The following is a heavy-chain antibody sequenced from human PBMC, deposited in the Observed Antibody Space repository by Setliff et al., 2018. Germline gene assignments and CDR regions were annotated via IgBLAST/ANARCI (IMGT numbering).Heavy chain of an antibody. CDR1: GFNFNTYT. CDR2: INSDGSTT. D-gene: IGHD5-18*01. V-gene: IGHV3-74*01. CDR3: ARATAMAIYYYYMDV. J-gene: IGHJ6*03. Sequence: GGSLRLSCAASGFNFNTYTMSWVRQVPGKGLVWVSRINSDGSTTNYADSVKGRFTISRDNAKNTLYLQMNSLRAEDTAVYYCARATAMAIYYYYMDVWGKGTTVTVSS.